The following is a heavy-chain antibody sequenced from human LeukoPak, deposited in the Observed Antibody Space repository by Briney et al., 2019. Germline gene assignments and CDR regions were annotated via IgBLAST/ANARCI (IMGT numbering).Heavy chain of an antibody. CDR1: GGSISSSNW. CDR3: ARFNSGGWYSH. D-gene: IGHD6-19*01. J-gene: IGHJ4*02. Sequence: SGTLSLTCAVSGGSISSSNWWSWVRQPPGKGLEWIGEINHSGSTNYNPSLKSRVTISVDTSKNQFSLKLSSVTAADTAVYYCARFNSGGWYSHWGQGTLVTVSS. CDR2: INHSGST. V-gene: IGHV4-4*02.